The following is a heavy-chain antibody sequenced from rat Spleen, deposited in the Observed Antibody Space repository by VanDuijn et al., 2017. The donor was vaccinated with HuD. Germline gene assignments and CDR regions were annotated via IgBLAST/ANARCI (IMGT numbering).Heavy chain of an antibody. CDR2: IGPSGGST. CDR3: ATYGGYEAY. V-gene: IGHV5-27*01. D-gene: IGHD1-11*01. CDR1: GFTVSNYY. Sequence: EVQLVETGGGLVQPGRTVKLSCEGGGFTVSNYYMGWVVVAPTKGLEWVGSIGPSGGSTCYRDSVWGRFTIPRDNARNTLYRQMDSLGSEDTATYYCATYGGYEAYWSQGTLVTVSS. J-gene: IGHJ3*01.